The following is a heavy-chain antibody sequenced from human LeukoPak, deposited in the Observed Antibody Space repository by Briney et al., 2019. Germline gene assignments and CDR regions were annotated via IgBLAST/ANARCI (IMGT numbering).Heavy chain of an antibody. D-gene: IGHD4-17*01. CDR3: ATWDDYGDYVPFEY. V-gene: IGHV3-21*01. J-gene: IGHJ4*02. Sequence: PGGSLRLSCAGSGFTFSSYTMNGVRQAPGKGLEWVSSISSSATYIYYADSVRGRFTLSRDDAKNSLFLHMNSLRAEDTAVYYCATWDDYGDYVPFEYWGQGTLVSVSS. CDR2: ISSSATYI. CDR1: GFTFSSYT.